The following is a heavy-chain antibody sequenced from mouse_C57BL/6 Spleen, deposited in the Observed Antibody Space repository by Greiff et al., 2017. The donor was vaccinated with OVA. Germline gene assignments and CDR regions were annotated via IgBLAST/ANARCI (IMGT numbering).Heavy chain of an antibody. CDR1: GYSFTGYF. Sequence: VQLQQSGPELVKPGDSVKISCKASGYSFTGYFMNWVMQSHGKSLEWIGRINPYNGDTFYNQKFKGKATLTVDKSSSTAHMELRSLTSEDSAVYYCAREGLRPHWYFDVWGTGTTVTVSS. J-gene: IGHJ1*03. CDR3: AREGLRPHWYFDV. V-gene: IGHV1-20*01. D-gene: IGHD2-4*01. CDR2: INPYNGDT.